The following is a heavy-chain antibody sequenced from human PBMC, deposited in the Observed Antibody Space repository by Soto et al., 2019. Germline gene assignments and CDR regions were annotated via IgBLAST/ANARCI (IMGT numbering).Heavy chain of an antibody. V-gene: IGHV4-39*01. Sequence: QLQLQESGPGMVKPSETLSLTCTVSGDSITSINYYWGWIRQPPGRGLEWIGSISHSGRTYFNSSLQGRVTLSVDTSRNEVALTLTSVPAADTAVYYCARQVSLFGVLPRIYYFDYWGQGTLVPVSS. J-gene: IGHJ4*02. D-gene: IGHD3-3*01. CDR3: ARQVSLFGVLPRIYYFDY. CDR1: GDSITSINYY. CDR2: ISHSGRT.